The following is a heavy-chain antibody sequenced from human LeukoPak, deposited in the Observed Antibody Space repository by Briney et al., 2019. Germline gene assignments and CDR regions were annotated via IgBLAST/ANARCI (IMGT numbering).Heavy chain of an antibody. V-gene: IGHV3-23*01. Sequence: GGSLRLSCAASGFTFSIYAMNWVRQAPGKGLEWVSGINGSGGSTYYADSVKGRFTISRDNSKNTLYLQMNSLRAEDTAVYHCAKGRKSYYYGMDVWGQGTTVTVSS. CDR3: AKGRKSYYYGMDV. J-gene: IGHJ6*02. CDR2: INGSGGST. CDR1: GFTFSIYA.